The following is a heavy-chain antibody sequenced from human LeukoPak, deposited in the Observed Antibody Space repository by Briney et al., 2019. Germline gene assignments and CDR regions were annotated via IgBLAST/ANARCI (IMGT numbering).Heavy chain of an antibody. Sequence: GGSLRLSCAASGFTFSDYYINWIRQAPGMGLEWVAYLSSSGNMIYYSDSVKGRFTISGDNAKNSLYLQMNSLRAEDTAVYYCARDKGTFSSSWYLFDYWGQGTLVTVSS. CDR3: ARDKGTFSSSWYLFDY. V-gene: IGHV3-11*01. CDR2: LSSSGNMI. CDR1: GFTFSDYY. J-gene: IGHJ4*02. D-gene: IGHD6-13*01.